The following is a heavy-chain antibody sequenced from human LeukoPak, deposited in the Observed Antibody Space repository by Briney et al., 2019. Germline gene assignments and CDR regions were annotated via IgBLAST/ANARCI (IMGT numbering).Heavy chain of an antibody. CDR2: ISSISRVI. CDR1: GFTFQSYS. J-gene: IGHJ4*02. Sequence: GGSLRLSCAASGFTFQSYSMNWVRQAPGKGPEWISYISSISRVIYYADSVKGRFTISRDNAKNSLSLQMNSLRAEDTAVYYCVREESESYPFDSWGQGTLVTVSS. V-gene: IGHV3-48*01. CDR3: VREESESYPFDS. D-gene: IGHD1-26*01.